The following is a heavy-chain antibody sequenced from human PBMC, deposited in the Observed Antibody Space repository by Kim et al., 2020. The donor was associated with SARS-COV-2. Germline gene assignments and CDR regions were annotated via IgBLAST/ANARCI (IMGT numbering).Heavy chain of an antibody. CDR2: ISYDGSNK. Sequence: GGSLRLSCAASGFTFSSYGMHWVRQAPGKGLEWVAVISYDGSNKYYADSVKGRFTISRDNSKNTLYLQMNSLRAEDTAVYYCAKEVNYDFWSGHYYYGM. V-gene: IGHV3-30*18. CDR3: AKEVNYDFWSGHYYYGM. D-gene: IGHD3-3*01. J-gene: IGHJ6*01. CDR1: GFTFSSYG.